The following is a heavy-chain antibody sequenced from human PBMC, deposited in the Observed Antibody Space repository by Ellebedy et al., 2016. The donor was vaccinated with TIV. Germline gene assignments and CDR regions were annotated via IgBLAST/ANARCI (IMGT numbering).Heavy chain of an antibody. CDR1: GYTFTSYG. CDR3: ARDEAKTGGNFNWFDP. Sequence: AASVKVSCKASGYTFTSYGISWVRQAPGQGLEWMGWISAYNGNTNYAQKLQGRVTMTTDTSTSTAYMGLRSLRSDDTAVYYCARDEAKTGGNFNWFDPWGQGTLVTVSS. D-gene: IGHD4-23*01. V-gene: IGHV1-18*04. CDR2: ISAYNGNT. J-gene: IGHJ5*02.